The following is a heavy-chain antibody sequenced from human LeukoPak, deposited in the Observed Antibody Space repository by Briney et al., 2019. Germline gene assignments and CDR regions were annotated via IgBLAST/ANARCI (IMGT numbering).Heavy chain of an antibody. D-gene: IGHD3-22*01. CDR3: ARDLDDSSGYYHYGMDV. J-gene: IGHJ6*02. CDR1: GFTLRNYA. CDR2: ISGRVDST. Sequence: GGSLRLSCAASGFTLRNYAMTWVRQAPGKGLEWVSAISGRVDSTYYADSVKGRFTISRDNSKNTLYLQMNSLRAEDTAVYYCARDLDDSSGYYHYGMDVWGQGTTVTVSS. V-gene: IGHV3-23*01.